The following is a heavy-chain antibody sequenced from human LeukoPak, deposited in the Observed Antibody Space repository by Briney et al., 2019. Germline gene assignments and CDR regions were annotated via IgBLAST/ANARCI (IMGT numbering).Heavy chain of an antibody. J-gene: IGHJ4*02. D-gene: IGHD3-22*01. Sequence: ASVKVSCKASGYTFTGYYMHWVRQAPGPGLEWMGWIIPIFCKASYGQKFQGRVTITADKSTSTAYMELGSMISEETAVYYCALTYYYDSSGYSPFDYWGQGTLVTVS. CDR1: GYTFTGYY. V-gene: IGHV1-69*06. CDR2: IIPIFCKA. CDR3: ALTYYYDSSGYSPFDY.